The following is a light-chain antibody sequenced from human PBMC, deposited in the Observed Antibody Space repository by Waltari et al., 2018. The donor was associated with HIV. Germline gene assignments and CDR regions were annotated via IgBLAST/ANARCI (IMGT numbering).Light chain of an antibody. J-gene: IGLJ1*01. CDR3: QSFDSSLNAYV. V-gene: IGLV1-40*02. Sequence: QSVLTQPPSVSGAPGQRVIISCTGSSSNIGATFAVPGYQLLPGTAPKLLIYATSNRPSGVPDRFSGSKSGTSASLAITGLQAEDEAEYYCQSFDSSLNAYVFGPGTTVVVL. CDR1: SSNIGATFA. CDR2: ATS.